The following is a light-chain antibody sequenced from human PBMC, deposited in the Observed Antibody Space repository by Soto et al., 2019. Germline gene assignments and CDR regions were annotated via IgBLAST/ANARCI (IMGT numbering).Light chain of an antibody. J-gene: IGKJ1*01. CDR1: QSISSW. CDR3: QQYNSYPWT. Sequence: DIQMTQSPSTLSASVGDRVTITCRASQSISSWLAWYQQKPGTAPKLLIYTSSTLESGVPSRFSGSGSGTEFTLTISSLQPDDFATYYCQQYNSYPWTFGQGTKGEI. CDR2: TSS. V-gene: IGKV1-5*03.